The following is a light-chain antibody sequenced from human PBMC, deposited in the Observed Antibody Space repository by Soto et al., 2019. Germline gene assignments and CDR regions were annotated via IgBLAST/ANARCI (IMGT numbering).Light chain of an antibody. Sequence: DIQMTQSPSSLSASVGDRVTITCRGSQSIRSYLNWYQQKPGTAPSLLIFDASTLHSGVPSRFSGSGSGTYFPLTISSMKPDFVATDDCQRFAIPTTFGQGTKVDIK. J-gene: IGKJ1*01. CDR1: QSIRSY. CDR3: QRFAIPTT. CDR2: DAS. V-gene: IGKV1-39*01.